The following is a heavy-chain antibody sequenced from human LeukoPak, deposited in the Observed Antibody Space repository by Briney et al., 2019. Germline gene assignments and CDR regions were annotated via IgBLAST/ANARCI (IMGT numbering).Heavy chain of an antibody. V-gene: IGHV3-33*01. J-gene: IGHJ4*02. CDR2: IWHDGSEK. CDR1: GFTFSTYG. Sequence: GGSLRLSCAASGFTFSTYGMNWVRQAPGKGLEWVAVIWHDGSEKYYADSVKDRFIISRDNSKNTLYLQMNSLRAEDTAVYFCARSNNAFDYWGQGSLVTVSS. CDR3: ARSNNAFDY. D-gene: IGHD1/OR15-1a*01.